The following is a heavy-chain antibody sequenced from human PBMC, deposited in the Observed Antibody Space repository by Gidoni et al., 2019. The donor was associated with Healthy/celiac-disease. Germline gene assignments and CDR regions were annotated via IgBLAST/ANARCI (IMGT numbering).Heavy chain of an antibody. J-gene: IGHJ6*03. CDR3: ARDLARNNYYYYYYMDV. D-gene: IGHD6-6*01. CDR1: GVSISSYY. Sequence: QVQLQESGPGLVTPSETLSLTCTVSGVSISSYYWSWIRQPPGKGLEWIGYIYYSGSTNYNPSLKSRVTISVDTAKNQFSLKLSSVTAADTAVYYCARDLARNNYYYYYYMDVWGKGTTVTVSS. CDR2: IYYSGST. V-gene: IGHV4-59*01.